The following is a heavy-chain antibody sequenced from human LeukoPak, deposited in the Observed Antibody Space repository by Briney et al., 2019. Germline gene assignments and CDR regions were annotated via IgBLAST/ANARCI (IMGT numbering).Heavy chain of an antibody. CDR1: GYTFTSYG. Sequence: ASVKVSCKASGYTFTSYGISWVRQAPGQGLEWMGWISAYNGNTNYAQKLQGRVTMTTDTSTSTAYMELRSLRSDDTAVYYCARLGYCSSTSCYTKYYYYYYMDVWGKGTTVTVSS. J-gene: IGHJ6*03. CDR3: ARLGYCSSTSCYTKYYYYYYMDV. D-gene: IGHD2-2*02. V-gene: IGHV1-18*01. CDR2: ISAYNGNT.